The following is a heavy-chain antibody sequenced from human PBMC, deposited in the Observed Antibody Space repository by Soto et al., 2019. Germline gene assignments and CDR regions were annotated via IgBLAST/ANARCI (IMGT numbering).Heavy chain of an antibody. CDR1: GGSINRGDYY. J-gene: IGHJ4*02. CDR2: VSSYRGTT. D-gene: IGHD3-22*01. V-gene: IGHV4-30-4*01. CDR3: ARDGGGGYYDSSGYMGV. Sequence: QVQLQESGPGLVKPSQTLSLTCTVSGGSINRGDYYWSWIRQPPGKGLEWIGYVSSYRGTTYYNPSPKGRLTLSLGTPMNQSSRKVRSVTAANTAGNYCARDGGGGYYDSSGYMGVWGQGTLVTVSS.